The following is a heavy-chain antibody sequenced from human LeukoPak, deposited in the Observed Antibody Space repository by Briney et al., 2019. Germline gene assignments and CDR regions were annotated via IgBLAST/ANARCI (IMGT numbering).Heavy chain of an antibody. D-gene: IGHD6-13*01. Sequence: ASVKVSCKASGYTFTSYGISWVRQAPGQGLEWMGWISAYNGNTNYAQKLQGRVTMTTDTSTSTAYMELRSLRSDDTAVYYCARDISVRGEYSSSWYNWFDPWGQGTLVTVSS. CDR2: ISAYNGNT. CDR1: GYTFTSYG. V-gene: IGHV1-18*01. CDR3: ARDISVRGEYSSSWYNWFDP. J-gene: IGHJ5*02.